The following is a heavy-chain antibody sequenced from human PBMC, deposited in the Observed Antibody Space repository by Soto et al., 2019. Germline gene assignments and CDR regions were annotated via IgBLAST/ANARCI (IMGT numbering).Heavy chain of an antibody. CDR3: AKVGSRSTQWLGSGWFDP. CDR2: ISWNSGSI. CDR1: GFTFDDYA. J-gene: IGHJ5*02. V-gene: IGHV3-9*01. D-gene: IGHD5-12*01. Sequence: GGSLRLSCAASGFTFDDYAMHWVRQAPGKGLEWVSGISWNSGSIGYADSVKGRFTISRDNAKNSLYLQMNSLRAEDTALYYCAKVGSRSTQWLGSGWFDPWGQGTLVTVSS.